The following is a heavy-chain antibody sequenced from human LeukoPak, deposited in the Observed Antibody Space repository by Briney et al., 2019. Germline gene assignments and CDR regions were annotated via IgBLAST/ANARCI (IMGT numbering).Heavy chain of an antibody. D-gene: IGHD6-13*01. Sequence: SQTLSLTCTVSGGSISSGGYYWSWIRQHPGKGLEWIGYIYYSGSTYYNPSLKSRVTISVDTSKNQFSPKLSSVTAADTAVYYCARSKTHSSWYYYNIPDAFDIWGQGTMVTVSS. CDR3: ARSKTHSSWYYYNIPDAFDI. CDR2: IYYSGST. J-gene: IGHJ3*02. CDR1: GGSISSGGYY. V-gene: IGHV4-31*03.